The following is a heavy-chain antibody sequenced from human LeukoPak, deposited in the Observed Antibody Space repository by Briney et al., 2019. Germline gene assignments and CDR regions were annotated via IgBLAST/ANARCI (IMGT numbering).Heavy chain of an antibody. D-gene: IGHD3-10*01. CDR2: FDPEDGET. CDR3: ATAPLDYYGSGSYYKPHGMDV. V-gene: IGHV1-24*01. J-gene: IGHJ6*04. CDR1: GYTLTELS. Sequence: ASVKVSCKVPGYTLTELSMHWVRQAPGKGLEWMGGFDPEDGETIYAQKFQGRVTMTEDTSTDTAYMELSSLRSEDTAVYYCATAPLDYYGSGSYYKPHGMDVWGKGTTVTVSS.